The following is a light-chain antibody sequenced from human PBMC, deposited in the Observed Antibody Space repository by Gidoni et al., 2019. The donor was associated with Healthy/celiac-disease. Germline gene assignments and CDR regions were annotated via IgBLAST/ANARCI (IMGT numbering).Light chain of an antibody. CDR1: QGISSY. CDR2: AAS. J-gene: IGKJ4*01. Sequence: AIRITQSPSSLSASPGDRVTITCRASQGISSYLAWYQQQPGKAPKLLIYAASTLQSGVPSRFSGSGSGTDFTLTISCLQSEDFATYYCQQYYSYPLTFGGGTKVEIK. CDR3: QQYYSYPLT. V-gene: IGKV1-8*01.